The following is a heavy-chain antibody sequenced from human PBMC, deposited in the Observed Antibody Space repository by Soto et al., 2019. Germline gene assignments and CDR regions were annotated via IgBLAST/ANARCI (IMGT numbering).Heavy chain of an antibody. CDR2: INVGNGIA. CDR3: AVICDPPHEDFDI. D-gene: IGHD3-10*01. CDR1: GYTFTSHD. J-gene: IGHJ3*02. Sequence: QVQLVQSGAEVKKPGASVKLSCKASGYTFTSHDIHWVRQAPGERLHRMGWINVGNGIAKYSQRFQGRVTITRDTSASTSYMDRRRLTFEDTAVYYCAVICDPPHEDFDIWGQGKLVTVSS. V-gene: IGHV1-3*01.